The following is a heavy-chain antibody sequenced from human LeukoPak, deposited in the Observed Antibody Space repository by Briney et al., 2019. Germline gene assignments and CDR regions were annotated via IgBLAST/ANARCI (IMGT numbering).Heavy chain of an antibody. V-gene: IGHV3-23*01. Sequence: GGSLRLSCAASGFTFSTYAMSWVRQAPGKGLEWVSSISGSGGVTYYANSVKGRFTISRDNPKNTLYLQMNSLRAEDTAVYYCASAVYSSNWYGVGYWGQGTLVTVSS. CDR1: GFTFSTYA. D-gene: IGHD2-2*01. J-gene: IGHJ4*02. CDR2: ISGSGGVT. CDR3: ASAVYSSNWYGVGY.